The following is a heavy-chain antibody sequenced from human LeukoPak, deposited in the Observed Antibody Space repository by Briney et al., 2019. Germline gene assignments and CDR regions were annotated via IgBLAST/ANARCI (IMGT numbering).Heavy chain of an antibody. V-gene: IGHV1-24*01. CDR1: GYTLTELS. Sequence: GASVKVSCKVSGYTLTELSMHWVRQAPGKGLEWMGGFDPEDGETIYAQKFQGRVTMTRDTSTSTVYMELSSLRSEDTAVYYCARGGDILTGYYNWFDPWGQGTLVTVSS. D-gene: IGHD3-9*01. CDR2: FDPEDGET. J-gene: IGHJ5*02. CDR3: ARGGDILTGYYNWFDP.